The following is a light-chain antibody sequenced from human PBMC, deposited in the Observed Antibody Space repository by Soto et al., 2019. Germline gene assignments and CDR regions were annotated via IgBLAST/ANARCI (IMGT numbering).Light chain of an antibody. CDR3: CSYASSSTYV. J-gene: IGLJ1*01. V-gene: IGLV2-23*02. Sequence: QSALTQPASVSGSPGQSVTISCTGTSTNVGTYKAVSWYQQHPGKAPKLIIYEVSQRPSGVSNHFSGSKSGNTASLTISGLQAEHEADYYFCSYASSSTYVFGTGTKLTVL. CDR1: STNVGTYKA. CDR2: EVS.